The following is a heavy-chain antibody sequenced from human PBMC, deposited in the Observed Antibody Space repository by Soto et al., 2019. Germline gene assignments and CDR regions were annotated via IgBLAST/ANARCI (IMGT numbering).Heavy chain of an antibody. J-gene: IGHJ4*02. CDR1: GGSISSSSYY. D-gene: IGHD5-18*01. CDR2: IYYSGST. V-gene: IGHV4-39*01. CDR3: ARHPRYGYYGLDY. Sequence: TSETLSLTCTVSGGSISSSSYYWGWIRQPPGKGLEWIGSIYYSGSTYYNPSLKSRVTISVDTSKNQFSLKLSSVTAADTAVYYCARHPRYGYYGLDYWGQGTLVTVSS.